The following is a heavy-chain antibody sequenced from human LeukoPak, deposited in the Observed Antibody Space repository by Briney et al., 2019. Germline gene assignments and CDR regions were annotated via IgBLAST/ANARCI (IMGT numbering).Heavy chain of an antibody. CDR1: GFTFSSYA. J-gene: IGHJ1*01. Sequence: GGSLRLSCAASGFTFSSYAMHWVRQAPGKGLEWVAFIRYDGSNKYYADSVKGRFTISRDNSKNTLYLQMNSLRAEDTAVYYCAVQVAGTAEYFQHWGQGTLVTVSS. CDR2: IRYDGSNK. CDR3: AVQVAGTAEYFQH. D-gene: IGHD6-19*01. V-gene: IGHV3-30*02.